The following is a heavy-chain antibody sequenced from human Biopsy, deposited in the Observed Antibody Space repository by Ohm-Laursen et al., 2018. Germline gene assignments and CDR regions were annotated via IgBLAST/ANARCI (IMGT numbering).Heavy chain of an antibody. CDR2: FSPSFPTI. J-gene: IGHJ4*02. CDR3: ARDWQGRAHYYDSSGYDY. Sequence: SLRLSCAASGFTFTDYDISWVRHVPGQGLEWLALFSPSFPTIYYADSVKGRFTISRDNAKNSLYLQMNSLRAEDTAVYYCARDWQGRAHYYDSSGYDYWGQGTLVTVSS. D-gene: IGHD3-22*01. CDR1: GFTFTDYD. V-gene: IGHV3-11*04.